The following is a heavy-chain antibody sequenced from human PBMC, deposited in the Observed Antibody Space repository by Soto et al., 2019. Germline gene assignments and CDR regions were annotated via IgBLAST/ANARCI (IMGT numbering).Heavy chain of an antibody. J-gene: IGHJ3*02. D-gene: IGHD2-21*02. CDR3: ARHKNGGNLDNAFDI. Sequence: SETLSLTCTVSGGSISSYYWSWIRQPPGKGLEWIGYIYYSGSTNYNPSLKSRVTISVDTSKNQFSLKLSSVTAAGTAVYYCARHKNGGNLDNAFDIWGQGTMVTVS. CDR1: GGSISSYY. CDR2: IYYSGST. V-gene: IGHV4-59*08.